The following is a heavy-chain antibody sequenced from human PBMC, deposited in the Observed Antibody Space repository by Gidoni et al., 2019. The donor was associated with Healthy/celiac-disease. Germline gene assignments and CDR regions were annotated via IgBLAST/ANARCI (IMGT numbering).Heavy chain of an antibody. CDR2: ISWDGCST. V-gene: IGHV3-43*01. J-gene: IGHJ4*02. D-gene: IGHD2-15*01. CDR3: AKDSQEGGGGHIDY. Sequence: EVQLVESGGVVVQPGGSLRLSCAASGFTFDDYTMHWVRQTPGKGLEWVSLISWDGCSTYYADSVNGRFTISRDNSKNSLYLQMNSLRTEDTALYYCAKDSQEGGGGHIDYWGQGTLVTVSS. CDR1: GFTFDDYT.